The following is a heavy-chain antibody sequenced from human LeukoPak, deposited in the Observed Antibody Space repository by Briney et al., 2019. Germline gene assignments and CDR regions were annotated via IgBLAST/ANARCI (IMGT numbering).Heavy chain of an antibody. D-gene: IGHD6-13*01. CDR2: IKYDGSEK. CDR3: ARGTIAAANY. J-gene: IGHJ4*02. V-gene: IGHV3-7*01. CDR1: GFTFSGYW. Sequence: GGSLRLSCATSGFTFSGYWMSWVRQAPGKGLEWVANIKYDGSEKYYVDSVKGRFTISRDDAKNSLFLQMNSLRAEDTALYYCARGTIAAANYWGQGTLVTVSS.